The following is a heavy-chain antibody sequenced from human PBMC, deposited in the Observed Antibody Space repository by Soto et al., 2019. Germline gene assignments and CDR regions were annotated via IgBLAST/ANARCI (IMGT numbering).Heavy chain of an antibody. V-gene: IGHV1-69*04. CDR2: IIPILGIA. Sequence: GASVKVSCKASGGTFSSYTISWVRQAPGQGLEWMGRIIPILGIANYAQKFQGRVTMTTDTSTSTAYMELRSLRSDDTAVYYCARDLIRYSSGWYYFDYWGQGTLVTVSS. CDR3: ARDLIRYSSGWYYFDY. J-gene: IGHJ4*02. CDR1: GGTFSSYT. D-gene: IGHD6-19*01.